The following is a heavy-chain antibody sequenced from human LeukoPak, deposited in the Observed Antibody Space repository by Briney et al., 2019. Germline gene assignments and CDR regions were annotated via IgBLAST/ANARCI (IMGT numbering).Heavy chain of an antibody. CDR2: IRSKAYGGKK. CDR1: GFTFGDYA. Sequence: GGSLRLSCTTSGFTFGDYAMSWVRQAPGKGLEWVGFIRSKAYGGKKEYAASVKGRFTISRDDSKGVAYLQMNSLKTEDTALYYCTRTMNHLAPPYYFDYWGQGTLVTVSS. J-gene: IGHJ4*02. V-gene: IGHV3-49*04. CDR3: TRTMNHLAPPYYFDY.